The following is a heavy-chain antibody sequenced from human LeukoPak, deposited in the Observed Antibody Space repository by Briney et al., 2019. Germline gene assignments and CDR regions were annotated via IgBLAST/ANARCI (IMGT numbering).Heavy chain of an antibody. CDR1: GGTFSSYA. CDR3: ARVPPAFGMDV. V-gene: IGHV1-69*04. Sequence: SVKVSCKASGGTFSSYAISWVRQAPGQGLEWMGRIIPILGIANYAQKFQGRVTITADKSTSTAYMELSSLRSDDTAVYYCARVPPAFGMDVWGQGTTVTVSS. CDR2: IIPILGIA. J-gene: IGHJ6*02. D-gene: IGHD3-3*02.